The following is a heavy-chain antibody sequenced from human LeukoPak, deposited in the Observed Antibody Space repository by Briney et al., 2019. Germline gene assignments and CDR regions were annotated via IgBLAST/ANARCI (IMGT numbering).Heavy chain of an antibody. CDR1: GFTLASYA. Sequence: PGRLLRPSSAASGFTLASYAMSCVRQAPRKGLEWVSAISVTGGSPYYADPVKARFAFPRENSKSTLYLQMNRLRAEDTAIYYCAKDLSTPDSRGRTLLRYYFGYWGQGTLVTVSS. V-gene: IGHV3-23*01. D-gene: IGHD6-13*01. CDR3: AKDLSTPDSRGRTLLRYYFGY. CDR2: ISVTGGSP. J-gene: IGHJ4*02.